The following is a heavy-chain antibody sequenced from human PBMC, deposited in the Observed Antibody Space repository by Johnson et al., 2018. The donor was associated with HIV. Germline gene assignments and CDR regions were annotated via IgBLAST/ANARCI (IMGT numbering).Heavy chain of an antibody. J-gene: IGHJ3*02. Sequence: VQLVESGGGFVQPGGSLRLSCTASGFTFSSFWMTCVRQAPGKGLEWVANINVDGSQTYYLDSVQGRFTISRDNVNNSVFLLLNSLRVEDTAVYFCARAHLIFPKNAFDIWGQGTMVTVSS. CDR3: ARAHLIFPKNAFDI. CDR2: INVDGSQT. V-gene: IGHV3-7*01. D-gene: IGHD3-3*02. CDR1: GFTFSSFW.